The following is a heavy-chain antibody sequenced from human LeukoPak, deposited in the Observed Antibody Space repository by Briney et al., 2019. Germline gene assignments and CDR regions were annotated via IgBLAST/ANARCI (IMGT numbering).Heavy chain of an antibody. CDR3: AGRSRMAVAGTQVFDY. CDR2: MHYSGGT. Sequence: PSETLSLTCTVSGDSISSSGYYWGWIRQPPGKGLEWIGSMHYSGGTYYNPSLKSRVTISVDTSKNQFSLRLSSVTAADTAVYYCAGRSRMAVAGTQVFDYWGQGTLVTVSS. CDR1: GDSISSSGYY. J-gene: IGHJ4*02. V-gene: IGHV4-39*01. D-gene: IGHD6-19*01.